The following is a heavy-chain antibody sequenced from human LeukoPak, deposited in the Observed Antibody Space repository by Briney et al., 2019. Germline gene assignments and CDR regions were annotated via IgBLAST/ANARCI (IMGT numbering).Heavy chain of an antibody. D-gene: IGHD3-16*02. V-gene: IGHV4-59*12. CDR2: IYYSGST. CDR1: GGSISSYY. J-gene: IGHJ3*02. Sequence: SETLSLTCTVSGGSISSYYWSWIRQPPGKGLEWIGYIYYSGSTNYNPSLKSRVTISVDRSKNQFSLKLSSVTAADTAVYYCARVRGAYDYVWGSYRSDAFDIWGQGTMVTVSS. CDR3: ARVRGAYDYVWGSYRSDAFDI.